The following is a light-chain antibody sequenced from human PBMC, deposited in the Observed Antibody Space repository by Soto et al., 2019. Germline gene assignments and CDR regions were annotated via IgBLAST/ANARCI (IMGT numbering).Light chain of an antibody. Sequence: QSALTQPASVSGSPGQSISISCTGTSSDVYDYNYVSWYQQHPGTVPKLIIYDVINRPSGVSSRFSGSKSGNTAFLTISGLQADDEADYYCSSDTTKSTVLFGGGTKVTVL. V-gene: IGLV2-14*03. CDR2: DVI. J-gene: IGLJ2*01. CDR3: SSDTTKSTVL. CDR1: SSDVYDYNY.